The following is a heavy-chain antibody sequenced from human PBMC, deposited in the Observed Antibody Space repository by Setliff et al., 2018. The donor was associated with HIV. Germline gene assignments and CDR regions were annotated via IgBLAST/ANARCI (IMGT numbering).Heavy chain of an antibody. Sequence: GESLKISCAASELTFSNYAMTWVRQAPGKGLEWVSSLSGSGGSTYYADSVKGRFTISMDNSKNTLYLRMNSRRTEDTAVYHCAQAQTSVPGSHYQYLKHWGQGTLVTVSS. D-gene: IGHD3-10*02. J-gene: IGHJ1*01. CDR3: AQAQTSVPGSHYQYLKH. CDR2: LSGSGGST. V-gene: IGHV3-23*01. CDR1: ELTFSNYA.